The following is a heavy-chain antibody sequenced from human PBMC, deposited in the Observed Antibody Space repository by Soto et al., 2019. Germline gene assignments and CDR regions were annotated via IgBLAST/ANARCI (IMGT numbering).Heavy chain of an antibody. CDR2: VYWDDDK. J-gene: IGHJ5*02. D-gene: IGHD3-10*01. Sequence: QITLKESGPALVKPTQTLTLTCSFSGFSLTTAGMGVGWIRQPPGKAPEWVALVYWDDDKRYNPSLRSRLTITEDTSNNLVVVTLTDMAPVDTGTYYCAPSGTPSGAEGWFDPWGQGILVTVSS. V-gene: IGHV2-5*02. CDR3: APSGTPSGAEGWFDP. CDR1: GFSLTTAGMG.